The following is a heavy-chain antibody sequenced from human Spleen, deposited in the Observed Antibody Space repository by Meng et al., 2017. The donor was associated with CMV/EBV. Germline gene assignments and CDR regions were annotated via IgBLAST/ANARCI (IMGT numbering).Heavy chain of an antibody. CDR1: GGSFSGYY. D-gene: IGHD2-2*01. Sequence: CAFYGGSFSGYYWSWIRQPPGKGLEWIGEINHSGSTNYNPSLKSRVTISVDTSKNQFSLKLSSVTAADTAVYYCARGFCSSTRCPWNYWGQGTLVTVSS. CDR3: ARGFCSSTRCPWNY. CDR2: INHSGST. J-gene: IGHJ4*02. V-gene: IGHV4-34*01.